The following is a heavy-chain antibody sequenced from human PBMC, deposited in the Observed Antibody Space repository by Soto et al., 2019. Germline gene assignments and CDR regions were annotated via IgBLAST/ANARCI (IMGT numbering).Heavy chain of an antibody. CDR3: ATLGRVYSNWNYIF. CDR2: IISIFGTA. D-gene: IGHD1-7*01. CDR1: GGTFSSYA. Sequence: GASVKVSCKASGGTFSSYAISWVRQAPGQGLEWMGGIISIFGTANYAQKFQGRVTMTRDTSTSTVYMELSSLRSEDTAVYYCATLGRVYSNWNYIFWGQGTLVTVSS. J-gene: IGHJ4*02. V-gene: IGHV1-69*05.